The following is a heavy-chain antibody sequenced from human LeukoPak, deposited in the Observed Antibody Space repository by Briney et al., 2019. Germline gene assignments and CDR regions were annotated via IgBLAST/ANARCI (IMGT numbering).Heavy chain of an antibody. CDR3: ARHSAGKNAFDI. CDR1: GGSIRNYY. CDR2: IYYSGST. Sequence: PSETLSLTCTVSGGSIRNYYWSWIRQPPGKGLEWIGSIYYSGSTYYNPSLKSRVTISVDTSKNQFSLKLSSVTAADTAVYYCARHSAGKNAFDIWGQGTMVTVSS. V-gene: IGHV4-39*01. J-gene: IGHJ3*02.